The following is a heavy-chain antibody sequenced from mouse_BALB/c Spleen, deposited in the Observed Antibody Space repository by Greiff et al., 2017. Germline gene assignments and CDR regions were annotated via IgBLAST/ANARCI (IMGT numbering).Heavy chain of an antibody. CDR1: GYTFTSYT. V-gene: IGHV1-4*01. Sequence: VQLVESGAELARPGASVKLSCKASGYTFTSYTMHWVKQRPGQGLERIGYINPSSGYTNYNQKFKDKATLTADKSSSTAYMQLSSLTSEDSAVYYCSRSANDPPGYYYAMDYRGQGTSVTVSS. CDR2: INPSSGYT. D-gene: IGHD6-1*01. J-gene: IGHJ4*01. CDR3: SRSANDPPGYYYAMDY.